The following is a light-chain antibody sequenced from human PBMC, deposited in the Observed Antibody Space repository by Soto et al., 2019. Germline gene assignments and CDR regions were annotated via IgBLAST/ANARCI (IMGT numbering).Light chain of an antibody. V-gene: IGKV1-39*01. CDR3: QQSYSTPPDT. J-gene: IGKJ2*01. CDR2: AAS. Sequence: DIQMTQSPSSLSASVGDRVTISCRASHYISTNLNWYQNKPGKAPKLLIHAASSLHSGVPSRFSGSGSGTDFTLTIDSLQPEDFATYYCQQSYSTPPDTFGQGTKLEIQ. CDR1: HYISTN.